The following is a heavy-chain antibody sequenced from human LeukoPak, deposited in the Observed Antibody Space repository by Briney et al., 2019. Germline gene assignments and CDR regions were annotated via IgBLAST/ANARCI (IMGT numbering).Heavy chain of an antibody. V-gene: IGHV1-18*01. D-gene: IGHD2-15*01. J-gene: IGHJ5*02. CDR1: CYTFTSYG. CDR3: ARTDIVVVVAATMYNWFDP. CDR2: ISAYNGNT. Sequence: ASVKVSCKASCYTFTSYGISWVRQAPGQGLEWMGWISAYNGNTNYAQKLQGRVTMTTDTSTSTAYMELRSLRSDDTAVYYCARTDIVVVVAATMYNWFDPWGQGTLVTVYS.